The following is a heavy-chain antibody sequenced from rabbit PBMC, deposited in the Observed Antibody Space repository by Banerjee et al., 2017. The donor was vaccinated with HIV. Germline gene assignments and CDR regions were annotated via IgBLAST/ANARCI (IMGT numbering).Heavy chain of an antibody. CDR3: ARRSYGDSGYNL. J-gene: IGHJ4*01. CDR1: GFDFSTNA. V-gene: IGHV1S40*01. CDR2: INTGNGGT. Sequence: QSVEESGGDLVKPGGTLTLTCTASGFDFSTNAVCWVRQAPGKGLEWIGYINTGNGGTDYASWAKGRFTISKTSSTTLTLQMTSLTAADTATYFCARRSYGDSGYNLWGPGTLVTVS. D-gene: IGHD8-1*01.